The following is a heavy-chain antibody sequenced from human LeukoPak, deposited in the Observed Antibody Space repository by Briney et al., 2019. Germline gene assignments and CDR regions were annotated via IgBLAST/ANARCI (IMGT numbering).Heavy chain of an antibody. V-gene: IGHV3-30*18. J-gene: IGHJ6*02. CDR3: AKGQLVDSGMDV. D-gene: IGHD1-1*01. Sequence: GGSLRLSCVASGFTFSSYAMHWVRQAPGKGLEWVAVISFDGDHIYYADSVKGRFTISRDSSKNTLYLQINSLRPEDTAIYYCAKGQLVDSGMDVWGQGTTVTVSS. CDR1: GFTFSSYA. CDR2: ISFDGDHI.